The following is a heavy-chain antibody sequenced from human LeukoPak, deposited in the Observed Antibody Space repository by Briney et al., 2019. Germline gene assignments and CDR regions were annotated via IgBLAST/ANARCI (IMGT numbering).Heavy chain of an antibody. J-gene: IGHJ4*02. Sequence: GGSLRLSCAASGFTFSSYGMHWVRQAPGKGLEWVAFIRYDGSNKYYADSVKGRFTISRDNAKNSLYLQMNSLRVEDTAVYYCARCGAAQPYVRGQGTLVT. V-gene: IGHV3-30*02. CDR1: GFTFSSYG. CDR2: IRYDGSNK. CDR3: ARCGAAQPYV. D-gene: IGHD6-6*01.